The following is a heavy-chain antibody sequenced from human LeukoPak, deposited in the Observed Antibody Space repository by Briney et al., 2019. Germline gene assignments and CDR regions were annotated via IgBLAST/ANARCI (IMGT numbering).Heavy chain of an antibody. CDR1: GGSISSYY. CDR2: IYYSGST. Sequence: KPSETLSLTCTVSGGSISSYYWSWIRQPPGKGLEWIGYIYYSGSTNYNPSLKSRVTISVDTSRNQFSLKLSSVTAADTAVYYCARHHYYYDSSGYWPANYYYGMDVWGQGTTVTVSS. D-gene: IGHD3-22*01. J-gene: IGHJ6*02. V-gene: IGHV4-59*08. CDR3: ARHHYYYDSSGYWPANYYYGMDV.